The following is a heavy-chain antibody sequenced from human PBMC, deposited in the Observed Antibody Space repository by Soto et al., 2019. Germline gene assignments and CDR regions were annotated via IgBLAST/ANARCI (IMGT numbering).Heavy chain of an antibody. CDR3: ARPATYYDILTGYYRSYYFDY. CDR2: INHSGST. J-gene: IGHJ4*02. Sequence: SETLSLTCAVYGGSFSGFYWSWISQPPGKGLEWIGEINHSGSTNYNPSLKSRVTISVDTSKNQFSLKLSSVTAADTAVYYCARPATYYDILTGYYRSYYFDYWGQGTLVTVSS. V-gene: IGHV4-34*01. D-gene: IGHD3-9*01. CDR1: GGSFSGFY.